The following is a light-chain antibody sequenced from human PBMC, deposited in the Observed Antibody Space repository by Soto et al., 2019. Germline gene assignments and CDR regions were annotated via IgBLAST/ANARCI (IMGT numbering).Light chain of an antibody. J-gene: IGKJ1*01. V-gene: IGKV3-15*01. CDR3: QQYNNWPQT. Sequence: EIVLTQSPGTLSLSPGERATLSCRASQSVSSSYLAWCQQRPGQAPRLLIFGASTRATGIPARFSGSGSGTEFTLTISSLQSEDFAVYYCQQYNNWPQTFGQGTKVDIK. CDR1: QSVSSSY. CDR2: GAS.